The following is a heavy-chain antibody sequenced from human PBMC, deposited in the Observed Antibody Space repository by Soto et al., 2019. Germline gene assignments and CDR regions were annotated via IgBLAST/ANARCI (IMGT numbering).Heavy chain of an antibody. J-gene: IGHJ6*02. D-gene: IGHD3-10*01. CDR1: GFTFDNYA. Sequence: HLLESGGGLVQPGGSLRLYCVASGFTFDNYAMTWVRQAPGKWLQWVSVITGSGTNAFYADSVTDRFTISRDNSKNTLYLQMNSLSAEETAVYYCARDEPDVIVSRPPEHHGIDVWGQGTMVTVSS. CDR2: ITGSGTNA. V-gene: IGHV3-23*01. CDR3: ARDEPDVIVSRPPEHHGIDV.